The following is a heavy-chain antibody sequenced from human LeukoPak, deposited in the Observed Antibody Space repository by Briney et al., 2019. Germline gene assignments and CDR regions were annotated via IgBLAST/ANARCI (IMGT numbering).Heavy chain of an antibody. V-gene: IGHV3-21*01. D-gene: IGHD3-9*01. CDR3: ARDSTHYDILTGYYSSGMDV. J-gene: IGHJ6*02. CDR2: ISSSSSYI. Sequence: GGSLRLSCAASGFTFSSYSMNWVRQAPGKGLEWVSSISSSSSYIYYADSVKGRFTISRDNAKNSLYLQMNSLRAEDTAVYYCARDSTHYDILTGYYSSGMDVWGQGTTVTVSS. CDR1: GFTFSSYS.